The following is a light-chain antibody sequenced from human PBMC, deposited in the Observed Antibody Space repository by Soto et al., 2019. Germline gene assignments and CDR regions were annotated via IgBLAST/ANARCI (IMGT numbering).Light chain of an antibody. V-gene: IGLV2-14*01. CDR2: DVS. Sequence: QSALTQPASVSGSPGQSITISCTGTSSDVGGYNYVSWYQQHPGRAPKLMIYDVSNRPSGVSNRFSGSKSGNTASLTISGLHAEDEADYDCSSYTSSSTPVVFGGGTKLTVL. J-gene: IGLJ2*01. CDR1: SSDVGGYNY. CDR3: SSYTSSSTPVV.